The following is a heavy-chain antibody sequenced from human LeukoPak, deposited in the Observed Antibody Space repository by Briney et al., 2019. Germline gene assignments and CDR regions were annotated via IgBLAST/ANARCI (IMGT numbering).Heavy chain of an antibody. CDR1: GFTFSSYS. V-gene: IGHV3-21*01. Sequence: PGGSLRLSCSASGFTFSSYSMNWVRQAPGKGLEWVSSITSSSSYIFYADSVKGRFTISRDNAKNSLYLQMTSLIAEDTAVYYCARVCLTTNCPSLDYWGQGTLVTVSS. J-gene: IGHJ4*02. CDR2: ITSSSSYI. D-gene: IGHD1-1*01. CDR3: ARVCLTTNCPSLDY.